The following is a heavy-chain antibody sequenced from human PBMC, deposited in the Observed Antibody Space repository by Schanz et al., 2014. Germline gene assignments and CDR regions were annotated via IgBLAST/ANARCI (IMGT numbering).Heavy chain of an antibody. Sequence: QVQLVQSGAEVKKPGASVKVSCKASGYTFSRYGISWVRQAPGQGLEWMGWIGGHSGDTRYAQQFQGRLTVTADTSTTTAYMELRSLRTDDTAVYYCARGRTGSHPLTFAYWGQGTLVIVSS. V-gene: IGHV1-18*01. CDR1: GYTFSRYG. CDR2: IGGHSGDT. J-gene: IGHJ4*02. CDR3: ARGRTGSHPLTFAY. D-gene: IGHD1-26*01.